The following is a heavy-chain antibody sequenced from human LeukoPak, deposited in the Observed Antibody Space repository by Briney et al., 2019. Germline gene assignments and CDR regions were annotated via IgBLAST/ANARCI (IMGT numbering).Heavy chain of an antibody. D-gene: IGHD1-1*01. CDR3: AREKTNWDAFDI. V-gene: IGHV3-48*03. Sequence: PGGSLRLSCAASGFTFSSYEMNWVRQAPGKGLEWVSYISSSGSTIYYADSVKGRFTISRDNAKNSLYLQMNSLRAEDTAVYYCAREKTNWDAFDIWGQGTMVTVSS. CDR2: ISSSGSTI. CDR1: GFTFSSYE. J-gene: IGHJ3*02.